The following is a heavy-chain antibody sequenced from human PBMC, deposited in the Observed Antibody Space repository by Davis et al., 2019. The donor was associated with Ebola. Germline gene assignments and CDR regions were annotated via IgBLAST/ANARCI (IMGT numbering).Heavy chain of an antibody. CDR3: ARGGRRRCSGGSCYSDY. Sequence: AASVKVSCKASGYTFTGYYMHWVRQAPGQGLEWMGWINPNSGGTNYAQKLQGRVTMTTDTSTSTAYMELRSLRSDDTAVYYCARGGRRRCSGGSCYSDYWGQGTLVTVSS. D-gene: IGHD2-15*01. CDR2: INPNSGGT. V-gene: IGHV1-2*02. CDR1: GYTFTGYY. J-gene: IGHJ4*02.